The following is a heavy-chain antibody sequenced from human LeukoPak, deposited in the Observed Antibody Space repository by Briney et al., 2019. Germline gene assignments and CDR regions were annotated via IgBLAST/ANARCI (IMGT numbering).Heavy chain of an antibody. J-gene: IGHJ2*01. CDR3: AREPQGYDSSGYYRYFDL. D-gene: IGHD3-22*01. CDR2: IYYSGST. V-gene: IGHV4-59*01. Sequence: SETLSLTCTVSGGSINNYYWSWIRQTPGKGLEWIGYIYYSGSTYYNPSLKSRVTISVDTSKNQFSLKLSSVTAADTAVYYCAREPQGYDSSGYYRYFDLWGRGTLVTVSS. CDR1: GGSINNYY.